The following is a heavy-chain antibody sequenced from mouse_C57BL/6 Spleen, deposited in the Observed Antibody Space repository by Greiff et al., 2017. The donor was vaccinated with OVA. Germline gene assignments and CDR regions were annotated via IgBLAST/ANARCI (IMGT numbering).Heavy chain of an antibody. D-gene: IGHD2-12*01. V-gene: IGHV1-69*01. J-gene: IGHJ4*01. CDR2: IDPSDSYT. Sequence: QVQLKQSGAELVMPGASVKLSCKASGYTFTSYWMHWVKQRPGQGLEWIGEIDPSDSYTNYNQKFKGKSTLTVDKSSSTAYMQLSSLTSEDSAVYYCARLRRDYYAMDYWGQGTSVTVSS. CDR3: ARLRRDYYAMDY. CDR1: GYTFTSYW.